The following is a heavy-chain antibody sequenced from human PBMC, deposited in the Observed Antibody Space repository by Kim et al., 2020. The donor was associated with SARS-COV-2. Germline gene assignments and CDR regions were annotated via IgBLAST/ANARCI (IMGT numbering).Heavy chain of an antibody. V-gene: IGHV3-9*01. CDR2: ISWNSGSI. D-gene: IGHD1-7*01. CDR3: AKGSDNWHYLLPGFDP. CDR1: GFTFDDYA. Sequence: GGSLRLSCAASGFTFDDYAMHWVRQAPGKGLEWVSGISWNSGSIGYADSVKGRFTISRDNAKNSLYLQMNSLRAEDTALYYCAKGSDNWHYLLPGFDPWGQGTLVTVSS. J-gene: IGHJ5*02.